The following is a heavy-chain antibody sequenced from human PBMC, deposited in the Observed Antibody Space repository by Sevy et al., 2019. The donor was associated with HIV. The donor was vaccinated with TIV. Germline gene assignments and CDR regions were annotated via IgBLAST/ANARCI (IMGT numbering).Heavy chain of an antibody. CDR2: ISYDGSNK. Sequence: GGSLRLSCAASGFTFSSFGMHWVRQAPGKGLEWVSFISYDGSNKKYADSVKGRLTVSRDKSKNTLYLQMNSLRAEDTTVYYCVKDLDYFDSSAGPSSLIYNYYYGLEDWGPGTTVTVSS. CDR1: GFTFSSFG. J-gene: IGHJ6*02. CDR3: VKDLDYFDSSAGPSSLIYNYYYGLED. V-gene: IGHV3-30*18. D-gene: IGHD3-22*01.